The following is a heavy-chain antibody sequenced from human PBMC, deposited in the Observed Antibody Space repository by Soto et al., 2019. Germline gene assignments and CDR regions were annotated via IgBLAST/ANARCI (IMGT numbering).Heavy chain of an antibody. Sequence: QVQLVQSGAEVKKHGASLKVSCQASGYSFSDYGIAWVRQAPGQGLAWVGWISTYNGNTNYAQKFQGRVTMTTDTSANTAYMELRSLRSADTAMYYWARYGYRSGWSLGTGMDVWGQGTPVTVSS. CDR2: ISTYNGNT. D-gene: IGHD6-19*01. CDR3: ARYGYRSGWSLGTGMDV. V-gene: IGHV1-18*04. CDR1: GYSFSDYG. J-gene: IGHJ6*02.